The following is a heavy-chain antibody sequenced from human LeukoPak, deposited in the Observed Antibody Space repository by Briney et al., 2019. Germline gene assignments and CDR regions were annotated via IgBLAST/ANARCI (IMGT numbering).Heavy chain of an antibody. D-gene: IGHD4-17*01. CDR1: GFTFNSYN. J-gene: IGHJ4*02. CDR3: ARLNGDYDRANFDY. CDR2: ISGSGGST. V-gene: IGHV3-23*01. Sequence: GGSLRLSCAASGFTFNSYNMNWVRQAPGKGLEWVSAISGSGGSTYYADSVKGRFTISRDNSKNTLYLQMNSLRAEDTAVYYCARLNGDYDRANFDYWGQGTLVTVSS.